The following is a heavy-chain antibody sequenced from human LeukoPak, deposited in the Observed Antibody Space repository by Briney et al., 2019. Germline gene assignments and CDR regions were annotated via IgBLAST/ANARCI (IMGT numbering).Heavy chain of an antibody. D-gene: IGHD2-2*01. CDR2: IYTSGST. V-gene: IGHV4-4*07. Sequence: SETQSLTCTVSGESISGYYWSWPRQPPGKGLESFGHIYTSGSTNYNPSLKSRVTMSVDTSKNQFSLKLSSVTAADTAVYYCARDFPYCSSTSCYLGTWGQGTLVTVSS. CDR3: ARDFPYCSSTSCYLGT. CDR1: GESISGYY. J-gene: IGHJ1*01.